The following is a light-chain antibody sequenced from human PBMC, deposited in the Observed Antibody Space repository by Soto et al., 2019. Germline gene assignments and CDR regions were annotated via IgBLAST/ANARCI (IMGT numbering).Light chain of an antibody. CDR3: QKYNSAPRT. V-gene: IGKV1-27*01. CDR1: QGISTY. J-gene: IGKJ2*01. Sequence: DIQMTQSPSSLSVSVGDRVTITCRASQGISTYLAWFQQKPGKVPELLIYAASTLQSGVPSRFSGSGSGKNFTLTISSLQPEDVATYYCQKYNSAPRTFGQGTKLEIK. CDR2: AAS.